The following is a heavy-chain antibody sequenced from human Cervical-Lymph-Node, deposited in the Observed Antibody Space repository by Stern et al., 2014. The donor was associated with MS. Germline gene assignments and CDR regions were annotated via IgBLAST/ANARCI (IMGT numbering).Heavy chain of an antibody. CDR3: ARDVDTANYYYYGMDV. V-gene: IGHV3-33*01. CDR2: IWYDGSNK. D-gene: IGHD5-18*01. Sequence: VQLVESGGGVVQPGRSLRLSCAASGFTFSTYGMHWVRQAPGKGLGWVAVIWYDGSNKYYADSVKGRFTISRDNSKNTLYLQMNSLRAEDTAVYYCARDVDTANYYYYGMDVWGQGTTVTVSS. J-gene: IGHJ6*02. CDR1: GFTFSTYG.